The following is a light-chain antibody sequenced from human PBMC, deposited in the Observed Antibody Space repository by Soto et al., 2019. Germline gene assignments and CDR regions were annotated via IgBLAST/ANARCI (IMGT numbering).Light chain of an antibody. J-gene: IGKJ1*01. CDR2: DAS. Sequence: EIVLTQSPATLSLSPGERATLSCXASXSVSSYLAWYQQKPGQAPSLLIYDASNRATGIPARFSGSGSGTDFTLTISSLEPEDFAVYYCQQRSNWPRGTFGQGTKVDIK. CDR3: QQRSNWPRGT. V-gene: IGKV3-11*01. CDR1: XSVSSY.